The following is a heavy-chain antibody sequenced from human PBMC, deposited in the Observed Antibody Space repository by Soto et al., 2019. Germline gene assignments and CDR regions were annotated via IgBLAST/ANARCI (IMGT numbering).Heavy chain of an antibody. D-gene: IGHD3-22*01. CDR1: GGSISSYY. CDR3: AREVLVNYYDSSGRGFDP. CDR2: IYYSGST. J-gene: IGHJ5*02. Sequence: SETLSLTCTVSGGSISSYYWSWSRQPPGKGLEWIGYIYYSGSTNYNPSLKSRVTISVGTSKNQFSLKLSSVTAADTAVYYCAREVLVNYYDSSGRGFDPWGQGTLVTVSS. V-gene: IGHV4-59*01.